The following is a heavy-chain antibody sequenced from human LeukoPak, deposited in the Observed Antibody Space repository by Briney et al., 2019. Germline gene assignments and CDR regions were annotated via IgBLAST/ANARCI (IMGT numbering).Heavy chain of an antibody. J-gene: IGHJ4*02. CDR1: GYAFTSYD. V-gene: IGHV1-8*01. Sequence: GASVTVSCKASGYAFTSYDISWVRQATGQGLEWMGWMNPNSGNTGYAQKFQGRVTMTRNTSISTAYMELSSLRSEDTAVYYCAGVTAAAGTEGYYFDYWGQGTLVTVSS. CDR3: AGVTAAAGTEGYYFDY. D-gene: IGHD6-13*01. CDR2: MNPNSGNT.